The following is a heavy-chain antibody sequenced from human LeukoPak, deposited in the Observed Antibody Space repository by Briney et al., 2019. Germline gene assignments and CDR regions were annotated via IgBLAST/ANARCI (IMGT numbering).Heavy chain of an antibody. V-gene: IGHV4-34*01. J-gene: IGHJ3*02. CDR3: ARAAGGPYYYDSSGYYWANDAFDI. CDR2: INHSGST. Sequence: PSETLSLTCAVYGGSFGGYYWSWIRQPPGKGLEWIGEINHSGSTNYNPSLKSRVTISVDTSKNQFSLKLSSVTAADTAVYYCARAAGGPYYYDSSGYYWANDAFDIWGQGTMVTVSS. D-gene: IGHD3-22*01. CDR1: GGSFGGYY.